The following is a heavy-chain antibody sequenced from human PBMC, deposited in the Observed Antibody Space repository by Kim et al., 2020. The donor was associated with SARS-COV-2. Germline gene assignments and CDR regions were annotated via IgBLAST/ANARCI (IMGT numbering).Heavy chain of an antibody. V-gene: IGHV5-51*01. CDR2: IYPGDSDT. D-gene: IGHD3-16*01. CDR1: GYSFTNYW. J-gene: IGHJ6*02. Sequence: GESLKISCKGSGYSFTNYWIGWVRQMPGKGLEWMGIIYPGDSDTRYSPSFQGQVTISADKSISTAYLQWSSLKVSDTTMYYCVRHVGGEMPTVRKVYGMDVWGQGTTVTVSS. CDR3: VRHVGGEMPTVRKVYGMDV.